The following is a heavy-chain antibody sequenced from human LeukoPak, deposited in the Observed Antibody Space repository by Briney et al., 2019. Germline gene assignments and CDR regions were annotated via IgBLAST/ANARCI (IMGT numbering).Heavy chain of an antibody. Sequence: SETLSPTCTVSDGSISGYYWSWIRQPPGKGLEWIGYIYYSGSTNYNPSLKSRVTISIDTSKNQFSLKLRSVTAADTAVYYCARRPYYDSSGYYSVREYYFDYWGQGTLVTVSS. J-gene: IGHJ4*02. CDR3: ARRPYYDSSGYYSVREYYFDY. V-gene: IGHV4-59*01. CDR1: DGSISGYY. D-gene: IGHD3-22*01. CDR2: IYYSGST.